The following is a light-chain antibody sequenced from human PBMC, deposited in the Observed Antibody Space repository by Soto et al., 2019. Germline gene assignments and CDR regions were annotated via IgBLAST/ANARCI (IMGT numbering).Light chain of an antibody. V-gene: IGKV1-39*01. CDR3: QQSYSSPPT. J-gene: IGKJ1*01. Sequence: DIQMTQSPSSLSASVGDRVTITCRASQSSSTYLNWYQQKPGKAPKLLIFGATTLQSGVPSRFSGSGSGTDFTLTISSLQPEDFATYYCQQSYSSPPTFGQGTKVDIK. CDR1: QSSSTY. CDR2: GAT.